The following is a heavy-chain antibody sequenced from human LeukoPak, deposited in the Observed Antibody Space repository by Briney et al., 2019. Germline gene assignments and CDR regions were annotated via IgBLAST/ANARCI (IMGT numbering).Heavy chain of an antibody. CDR3: ARGPTGTTSSSDY. D-gene: IGHD1-1*01. Sequence: PSETLSLTCTVSGGSISSYYWSWIRQPPGKGLEWIGYIYYSGSTNYNPSLKSRVTISVDTSKNQFSLKLSSVTAADTAVYYCARGPTGTTSSSDYWGQGTLVTVSS. CDR1: GGSISSYY. CDR2: IYYSGST. V-gene: IGHV4-59*01. J-gene: IGHJ4*02.